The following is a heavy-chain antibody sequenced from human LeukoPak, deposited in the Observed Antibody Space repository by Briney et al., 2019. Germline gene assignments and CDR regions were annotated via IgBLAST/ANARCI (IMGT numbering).Heavy chain of an antibody. D-gene: IGHD3-3*01. J-gene: IGHJ5*02. CDR1: GYSFTSYW. CDR2: IYPGDSDT. V-gene: IGHV5-51*01. Sequence: GESLKISCKGSGYSFTSYWIGWVRQMPGKGLEWMGIIYPGDSDTRYSPSFQGQVTISADKSISTAYLQWSSLKASDTAMYYCAGAGYLRVVLNWFDPWGQGTLVTVSS. CDR3: AGAGYLRVVLNWFDP.